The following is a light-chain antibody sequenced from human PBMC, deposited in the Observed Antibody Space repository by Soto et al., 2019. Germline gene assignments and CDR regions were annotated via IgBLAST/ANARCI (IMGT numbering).Light chain of an antibody. CDR3: CSYVYSNSWV. V-gene: IGLV2-23*01. Sequence: QSALTQPASVSGSPGQSITISCTGASSDVLSYDAVSWYQHHPGKAPKLIIYEGNKRPSGVSNRFSGPRSGNMASLIISGLQAEDEADYYCCSYVYSNSWVFGGGTKLTVL. CDR1: SSDVLSYDA. J-gene: IGLJ3*02. CDR2: EGN.